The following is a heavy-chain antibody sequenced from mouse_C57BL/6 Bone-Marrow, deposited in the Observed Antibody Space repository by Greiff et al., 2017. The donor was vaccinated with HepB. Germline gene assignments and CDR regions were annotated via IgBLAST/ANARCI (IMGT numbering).Heavy chain of an antibody. CDR3: ARGYSYFDY. CDR2: ISSGSSTI. CDR1: GFTFSDYG. J-gene: IGHJ2*01. V-gene: IGHV5-17*01. Sequence: EVQLQQSGGGLVKPGGSLKLSCAASGFTFSDYGMHWVRQAPEKGLEWVAYISSGSSTIYYADTVKGRFTISRDNAKNTLFLQMTSLRSEDTAMYYCARGYSYFDYWGQGTTLTVSS.